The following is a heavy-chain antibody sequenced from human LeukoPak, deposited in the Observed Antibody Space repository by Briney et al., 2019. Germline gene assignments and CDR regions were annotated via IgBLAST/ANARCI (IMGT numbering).Heavy chain of an antibody. CDR2: IYYSGST. Sequence: SETLSLTCTVSGGSISSYYWSWIRQPPGKGLERIGYIYYSGSTNYNPSLKSRVTISVDTSKNQFSLKLSSVTAADTAVYYCARVCSPDAFDIWGQGTMVTVSS. D-gene: IGHD2-21*01. V-gene: IGHV4-59*01. CDR1: GGSISSYY. J-gene: IGHJ3*02. CDR3: ARVCSPDAFDI.